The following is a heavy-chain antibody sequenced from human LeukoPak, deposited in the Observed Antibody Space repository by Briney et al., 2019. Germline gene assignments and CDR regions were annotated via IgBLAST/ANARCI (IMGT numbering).Heavy chain of an antibody. CDR3: ARVRVPVGATGTFDY. Sequence: ASVKVSCKTSGYTFSSYGISWVRQAPGQGLEWMGWISAYNGNTNYAQKFQGRVTMTRDMSTSTVYMELSSPRSEDTAVYYCARVRVPVGATGTFDYWGQGTLVTVSS. CDR1: GYTFSSYG. CDR2: ISAYNGNT. J-gene: IGHJ4*02. V-gene: IGHV1-18*01. D-gene: IGHD1-26*01.